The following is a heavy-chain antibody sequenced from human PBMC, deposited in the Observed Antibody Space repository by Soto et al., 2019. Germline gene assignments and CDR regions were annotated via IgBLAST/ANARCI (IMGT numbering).Heavy chain of an antibody. CDR2: IYTSGST. CDR1: GGSISSYY. Sequence: SETLSLTCTVSGGSISSYYWSWIRQPAGKGLEWIGRIYTSGSTNYNPSLKSRVTMSVDTSKNQFSLKLSSVTAADTAVYYCARGPGYSYGFTYYFHYWGQGTLVTVSS. CDR3: ARGPGYSYGFTYYFHY. V-gene: IGHV4-4*07. D-gene: IGHD5-18*01. J-gene: IGHJ4*02.